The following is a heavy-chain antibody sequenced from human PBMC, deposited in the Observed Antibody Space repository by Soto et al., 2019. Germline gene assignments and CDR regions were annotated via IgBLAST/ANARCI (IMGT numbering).Heavy chain of an antibody. CDR3: ARLEGLATISYYFDF. J-gene: IGHJ4*02. CDR1: DDSINSDKYY. CDR2: IYYRGNA. D-gene: IGHD3-9*01. V-gene: IGHV4-39*01. Sequence: PSETLSLTCSVSDDSINSDKYYRGWIRHPPGKGLEWIGSIYYRGNAYYNPSLQTRVTISLDKSKSQFSLKLNSVTAADSAVYFCARLEGLATISYYFDFWGPGALVTVSS.